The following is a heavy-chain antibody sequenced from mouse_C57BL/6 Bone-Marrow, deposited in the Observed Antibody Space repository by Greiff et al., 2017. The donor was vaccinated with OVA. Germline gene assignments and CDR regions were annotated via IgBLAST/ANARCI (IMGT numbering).Heavy chain of an antibody. CDR1: GYTFTSYW. V-gene: IGHV1-50*01. Sequence: QVQLQQPGAELVKPGASVKLSCKASGYTFTSYWMQWVKQRPGQGLEWIGEIDPSDSYTNYNQKFKGKATLTVDTSSSTAYMQLSSRTSEDSAVYYCAREGSPYGSSSAWFAYWGQGTLVTVSA. CDR3: AREGSPYGSSSAWFAY. J-gene: IGHJ3*01. CDR2: IDPSDSYT. D-gene: IGHD1-1*01.